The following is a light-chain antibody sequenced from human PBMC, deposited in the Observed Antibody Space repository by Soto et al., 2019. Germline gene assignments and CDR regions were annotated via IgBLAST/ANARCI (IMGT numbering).Light chain of an antibody. CDR2: DVR. V-gene: IGLV2-14*01. J-gene: IGLJ2*01. CDR1: SSDVGGYNF. CDR3: VAWDDSLNGYVV. Sequence: QSVLTQPASVSGSPGQSITISCTGTSSDVGGYNFVSWYQQHPGKAPKLMIYDVRHRPSGVSNRFSGSKSGISASLAISGLQSEDEADYYCVAWDDSLNGYVVFGGGT.